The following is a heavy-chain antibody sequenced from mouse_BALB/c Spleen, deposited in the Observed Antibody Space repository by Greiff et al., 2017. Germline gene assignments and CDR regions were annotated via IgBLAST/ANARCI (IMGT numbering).Heavy chain of an antibody. D-gene: IGHD1-1*01. CDR2: ISYDGSN. CDR3: ARDDYYGSSPFAY. CDR1: GYSITSGYY. V-gene: IGHV3-6*02. Sequence: EVQLQESGPGLVKPSQSLSLTCSVPGYSITSGYYWNWIRQFPGNKLEWMGYISYDGSNNYNPSLKNRISITRDTSKNQFFLKLNSVTTEDTATYYCARDDYYGSSPFAYWGQGTLVTVSA. J-gene: IGHJ3*01.